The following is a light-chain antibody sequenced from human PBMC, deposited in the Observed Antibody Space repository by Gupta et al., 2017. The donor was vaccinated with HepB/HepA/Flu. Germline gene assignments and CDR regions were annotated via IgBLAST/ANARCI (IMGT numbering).Light chain of an antibody. CDR1: QSIRNY. J-gene: IGKJ4*01. Sequence: DIQMTQSPSSLSTSVGDRVIITCRASQSIRNYLNWYQQKPGKAPKLLISGASNLQSGVSSRFSGSGSGTDFTLTISSLQPEDFATYHCQQSYSTPALTFGGGTKVEIK. V-gene: IGKV1-39*01. CDR2: GAS. CDR3: QQSYSTPALT.